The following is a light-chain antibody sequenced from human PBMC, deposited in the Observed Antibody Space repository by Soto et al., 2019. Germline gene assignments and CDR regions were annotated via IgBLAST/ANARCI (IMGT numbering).Light chain of an antibody. CDR1: PTVRTS. J-gene: IGKJ5*01. CDR2: DEX. CDR3: QQRNVWPPST. V-gene: IGKV3-11*02. Sequence: EIVLAHSPGTLSLSPGERPTLSCRASPTVRTSLAWYRHKPGQAPRIVXXDEXLRANGVPARFAGSGSGRDFTLTINSLEPEDFSVYYCQQRNVWPPSTFGQGTRLDIK.